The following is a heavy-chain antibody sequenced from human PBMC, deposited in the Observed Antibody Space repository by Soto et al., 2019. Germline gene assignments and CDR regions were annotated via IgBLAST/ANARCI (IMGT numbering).Heavy chain of an antibody. D-gene: IGHD3-3*01. CDR1: GGSISSYY. CDR2: IYYSGST. Sequence: SETLSLTCTVSGGSISSYYWSWIRQPPGKGLEWIGYIYYSGSTNYNPSLKSRVTISVDTSKNQFSLKLSSVTAADTAVYYCARVKYYDFWSGYYGNAFDIWGQGTMVTVSS. V-gene: IGHV4-59*01. J-gene: IGHJ3*02. CDR3: ARVKYYDFWSGYYGNAFDI.